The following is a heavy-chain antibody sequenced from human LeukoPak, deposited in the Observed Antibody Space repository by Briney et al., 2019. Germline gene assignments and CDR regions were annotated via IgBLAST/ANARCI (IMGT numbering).Heavy chain of an antibody. Sequence: SVKASCKASGGTFSSYAISWVQQAPGQGLEWMGRIIPILGIANYAQKFQGRVTITADKSTSTAYMELSSLRSEDTAVYYCARETYCGGDCYSELWFDPWGQGTLVTVSS. D-gene: IGHD2-21*02. CDR3: ARETYCGGDCYSELWFDP. V-gene: IGHV1-69*04. CDR1: GGTFSSYA. CDR2: IIPILGIA. J-gene: IGHJ5*02.